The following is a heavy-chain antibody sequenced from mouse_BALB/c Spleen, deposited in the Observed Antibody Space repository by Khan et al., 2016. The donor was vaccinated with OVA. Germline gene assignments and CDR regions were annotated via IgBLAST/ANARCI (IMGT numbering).Heavy chain of an antibody. V-gene: IGHV2-9*02. D-gene: IGHD1-3*01. J-gene: IGHJ2*01. CDR1: GFSLTSSG. Sequence: VQLQESGPGLVAPSQRLSITCTVSGFSLTSSGVHWVRQPPGKGLEWLGVIWAGGSTNYNSALMSRLSISKDNSKSQVFLTMNSLQTDDTAMYYCARLEDIWGQGTTLTVSS. CDR2: IWAGGST. CDR3: ARLEDI.